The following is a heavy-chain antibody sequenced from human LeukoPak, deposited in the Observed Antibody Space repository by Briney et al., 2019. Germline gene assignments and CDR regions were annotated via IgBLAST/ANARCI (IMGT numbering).Heavy chain of an antibody. V-gene: IGHV1-2*04. J-gene: IGHJ4*02. CDR2: INPNSGGT. CDR3: ARATYDSSGYYSGEFDY. Sequence: ASVTVSCKASGYTFTGYYMHWVRQAPGQGLEWMGWINPNSGGTNYAQKFQGWVTMTRDTSISTAYMELSRLRSDDTAVYYCARATYDSSGYYSGEFDYWGQGTLVTVSS. CDR1: GYTFTGYY. D-gene: IGHD3-22*01.